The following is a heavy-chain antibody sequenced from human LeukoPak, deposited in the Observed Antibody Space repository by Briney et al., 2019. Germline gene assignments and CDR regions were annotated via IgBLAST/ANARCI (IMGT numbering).Heavy chain of an antibody. CDR2: ILYDGSNK. CDR1: GFTFSNYG. V-gene: IGHV3-30*02. J-gene: IGHJ6*03. CDR3: AKDSGGNQFSYYMDV. D-gene: IGHD4-23*01. Sequence: GGSLRLSCAASGFTFSNYGIHWVRQAPGKGLEWVAFILYDGSNKYYADSVKGRLTISRDNSKNTLYLQMNSLRAEDTAVYYCAKDSGGNQFSYYMDVWSKGTTVTVSS.